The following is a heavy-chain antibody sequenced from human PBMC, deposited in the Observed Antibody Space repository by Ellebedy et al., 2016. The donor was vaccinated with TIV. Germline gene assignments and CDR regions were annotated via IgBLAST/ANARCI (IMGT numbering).Heavy chain of an antibody. CDR2: INHSGST. CDR1: SGSFSGYY. V-gene: IGHV4-34*01. D-gene: IGHD2-15*01. Sequence: SETLSLACAVYSGSFSGYYWSWIRQPPGEGLEWIGEINHSGSTNYNPSLKSRVTIAVDTSKNQFSLKLSSVTAADTAVYYCARVASSSFSYGLDVWGQGTPVTVSS. CDR3: ARVASSSFSYGLDV. J-gene: IGHJ6*02.